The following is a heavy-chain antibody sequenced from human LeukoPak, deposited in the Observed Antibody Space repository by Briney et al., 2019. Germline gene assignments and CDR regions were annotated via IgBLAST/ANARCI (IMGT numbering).Heavy chain of an antibody. CDR3: ARGEGFLDC. Sequence: ASVKVSCRASGYTFTTYAISWVRQAPGQGPEWMGWISANNGNSQYAQKLQGRVTMTTDTSTSTAYMELRSLRSDDTAFYYCARGEGFLDCWGQGTLVTVSS. D-gene: IGHD3-3*01. CDR2: ISANNGNS. V-gene: IGHV1-18*01. CDR1: GYTFTTYA. J-gene: IGHJ4*02.